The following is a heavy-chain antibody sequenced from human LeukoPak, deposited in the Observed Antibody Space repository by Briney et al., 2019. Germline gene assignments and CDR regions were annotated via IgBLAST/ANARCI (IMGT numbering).Heavy chain of an antibody. D-gene: IGHD1-7*01. Sequence: SQTLSLTCAISGDSVSSNSAVWNWIRQSPSRGLEWLGKTYFRSKWYNDYALSVKSRITINSDTSKNQFSLHLNSVSPEDTAVYHCARVTGATNGFDYWGQGTPVTVSS. CDR1: GDSVSSNSAV. CDR3: ARVTGATNGFDY. V-gene: IGHV6-1*01. J-gene: IGHJ4*02. CDR2: TYFRSKWYN.